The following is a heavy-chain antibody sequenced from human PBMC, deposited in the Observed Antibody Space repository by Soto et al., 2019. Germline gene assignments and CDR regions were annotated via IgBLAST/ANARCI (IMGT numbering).Heavy chain of an antibody. CDR1: GYSFTSYW. CDR2: IYPGDSDT. D-gene: IGHD6-13*01. V-gene: IGHV5-51*01. J-gene: IGHJ6*02. CDR3: ASSSWYWDNYYYYGMDV. Sequence: PGESLKISCKGSGYSFTSYWIGWVRQMPGKGLEWMGIIYPGDSDTRYSPSLQGQVTISADKSISTAYLQWSSLKASDTAMYYCASSSWYWDNYYYYGMDVWGQGTTVTVS.